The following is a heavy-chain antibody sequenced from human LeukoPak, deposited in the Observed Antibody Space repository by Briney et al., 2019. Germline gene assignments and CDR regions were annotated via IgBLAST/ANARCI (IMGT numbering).Heavy chain of an antibody. CDR3: AKAELRFLEWLWFDY. J-gene: IGHJ4*02. Sequence: GGSLRLSCAASGFTFSSYGMHWVRQAPGKGLEWVAVISYDGSNKYYADSVKGRFTISRDNSKNTLYLQMNSLRAEDTAVYYCAKAELRFLEWLWFDYWGQGTLVTVSS. D-gene: IGHD3-3*01. CDR2: ISYDGSNK. V-gene: IGHV3-30*18. CDR1: GFTFSSYG.